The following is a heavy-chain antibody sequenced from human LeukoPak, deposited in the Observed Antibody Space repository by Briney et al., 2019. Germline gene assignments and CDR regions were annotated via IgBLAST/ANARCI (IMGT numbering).Heavy chain of an antibody. CDR1: GFTFSSYG. J-gene: IGHJ6*02. Sequence: PGGSLRLSCAASGFTFSSYGMHWVRQAPGKGLEWVAVIWYDGSNKYYADSVKGRFTISRDNSKNTLYLQMNSLRAEDTAVYYCARDFGPPSNGMDVWGQGTTVTVSS. V-gene: IGHV3-33*08. CDR2: IWYDGSNK. CDR3: ARDFGPPSNGMDV. D-gene: IGHD3-10*01.